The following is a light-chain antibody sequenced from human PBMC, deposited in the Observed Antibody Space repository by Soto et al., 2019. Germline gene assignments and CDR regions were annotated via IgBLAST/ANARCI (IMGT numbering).Light chain of an antibody. CDR2: KAS. Sequence: IQMTQSPSTLSASVGDRVTITCRASQRIGSWLAWYQQKPGKAPKLLIYKASSLEGGVPSRFSGSGSGTEFTLTISSLQPDDFATYYCQQYNSYETFGQGTKVDIK. V-gene: IGKV1-5*03. J-gene: IGKJ1*01. CDR3: QQYNSYET. CDR1: QRIGSW.